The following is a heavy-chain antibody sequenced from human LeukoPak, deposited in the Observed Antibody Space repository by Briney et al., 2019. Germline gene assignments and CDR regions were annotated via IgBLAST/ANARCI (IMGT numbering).Heavy chain of an antibody. V-gene: IGHV1-2*02. J-gene: IGHJ4*02. D-gene: IGHD2-2*01. Sequence: ASVKVSCKASGYRFTDYYVHWVRQAPGQGLEWMGWINPNNGGTNYAQKFYGRVTMTRDTSITTAYMELNRLTPDDTAAYYCARELGFCSTTSCPLYHYWGQGTLVTVSS. CDR3: ARELGFCSTTSCPLYHY. CDR2: INPNNGGT. CDR1: GYRFTDYY.